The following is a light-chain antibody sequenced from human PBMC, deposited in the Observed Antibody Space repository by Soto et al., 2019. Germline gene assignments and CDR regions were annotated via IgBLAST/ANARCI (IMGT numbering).Light chain of an antibody. CDR2: SNI. J-gene: IGLJ1*01. V-gene: IGLV1-40*01. Sequence: QSVLTQPPSVSGAPGQRVTFSCIGSSSNIGADYDVHWYQQLPGTASKLLIYSNINRPSGVPDRFSGSTSGASAALAITWLQGEGEADYYCQSYDSSLGFVFGTGTKLTVL. CDR1: SSNIGADYD. CDR3: QSYDSSLGFV.